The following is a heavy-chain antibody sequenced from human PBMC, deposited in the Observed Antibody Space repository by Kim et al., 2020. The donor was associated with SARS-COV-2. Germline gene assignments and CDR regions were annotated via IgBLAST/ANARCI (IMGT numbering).Heavy chain of an antibody. J-gene: IGHJ4*02. CDR2: IDPYSSIT. CDR3: SRDRDHGLDY. CDR1: GYTFITNG. V-gene: IGHV1-18*01. Sequence: ASVKVSCKASGYTFITNGISWVRQAPGQGPEWMGWIDPYSSITNYTQKLQGRVTLTTDTSTSTAYMELGSLISDDTALYYCSRDRDHGLDYLGQGTLLTV. D-gene: IGHD3-10*01.